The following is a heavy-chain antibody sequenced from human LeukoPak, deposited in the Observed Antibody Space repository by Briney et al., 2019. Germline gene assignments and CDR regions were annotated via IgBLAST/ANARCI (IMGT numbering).Heavy chain of an antibody. V-gene: IGHV3-33*01. J-gene: IGHJ4*02. CDR2: IWYDGSNK. Sequence: GRSLRLSCAASGFTFSSYGMHWVRQAPGKGLEWVAVIWYDGSNKYYADSVKGRFTISRDNSKNTLYLQMNSLRAEDTAVYYCATESPIYSSSWYTPDYWGQGTLVTVSS. D-gene: IGHD6-13*01. CDR1: GFTFSSYG. CDR3: ATESPIYSSSWYTPDY.